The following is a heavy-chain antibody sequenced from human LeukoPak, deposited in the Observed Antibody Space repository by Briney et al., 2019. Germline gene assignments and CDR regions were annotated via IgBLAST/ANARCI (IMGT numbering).Heavy chain of an antibody. J-gene: IGHJ3*02. CDR3: ARDLSSGNRIFGVVINPLAAFDI. CDR2: IIPIFGTA. CDR1: GGTFSSYA. V-gene: IGHV1-69*13. D-gene: IGHD3-3*01. Sequence: SVKVSCKASGGTFSSYAISWVRQAPGQGLEWMGGIIPIFGTANYAQKFQGRVTITADESTSTAYMELSSLRSEDTAVYYCARDLSSGNRIFGVVINPLAAFDIWGQGTMVTVSS.